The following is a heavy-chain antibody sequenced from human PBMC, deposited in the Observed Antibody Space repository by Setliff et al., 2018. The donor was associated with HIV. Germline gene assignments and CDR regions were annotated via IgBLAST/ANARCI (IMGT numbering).Heavy chain of an antibody. D-gene: IGHD3-10*01. CDR2: IFDSGTT. Sequence: PSETLSLTCTVSGGSITSYYWNWIRQSPGKGLEWIGYIFDSGTTKYNPSVTSRVTISVDASKNQFFLQLISVTAADTAVYYCARQGGYNSPLMVWGQGKPVTSPQ. CDR3: ARQGGYNSPLMV. V-gene: IGHV4-59*08. CDR1: GGSITSYY. J-gene: IGHJ4*02.